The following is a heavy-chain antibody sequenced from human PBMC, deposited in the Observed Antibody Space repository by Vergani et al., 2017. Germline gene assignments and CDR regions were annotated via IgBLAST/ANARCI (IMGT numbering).Heavy chain of an antibody. CDR2: IYTSGST. V-gene: IGHV4-59*10. D-gene: IGHD1-26*01. J-gene: IGHJ5*02. CDR1: GGSFSGYY. Sequence: QVQLQQWGAGLLKPSETLSLTCAVYGGSFSGYYWSWIRQPPGKGLEWIGRIYTSGSTNYNPSLKSRVTMLVDTSKNQFSLKLSSVTAADTAVYYCARVGGDGATDLDYGWFDPWGQGTLVTVSS. CDR3: ARVGGDGATDLDYGWFDP.